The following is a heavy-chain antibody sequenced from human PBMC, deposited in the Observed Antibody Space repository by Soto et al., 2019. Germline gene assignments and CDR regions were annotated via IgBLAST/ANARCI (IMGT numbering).Heavy chain of an antibody. CDR2: IYYSGST. Sequence: SETLSLTCTVSGGSISSYYWSWIRQPPGKGLEWIGYIYYSGSTNYNPSLKSRVTISVDTSKNQFSLKLSSVTAADTAVYYCARVPLVGITTFGVVIPGGMDVWGQGTTVTVSS. D-gene: IGHD3-3*01. CDR3: ARVPLVGITTFGVVIPGGMDV. CDR1: GGSISSYY. J-gene: IGHJ6*02. V-gene: IGHV4-59*01.